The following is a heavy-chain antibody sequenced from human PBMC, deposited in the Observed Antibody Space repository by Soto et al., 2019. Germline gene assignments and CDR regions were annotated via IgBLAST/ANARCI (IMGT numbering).Heavy chain of an antibody. D-gene: IGHD3-22*01. CDR1: GFAFSDAW. CDR2: IKSKTDGGTT. CDR3: TKYSYITIIVVRFDY. V-gene: IGHV3-15*07. J-gene: IGHJ4*01. Sequence: EVQLVESGGGLVKPGGSLRLSCAASGFAFSDAWINWVRQAPGKGLEWVCRIKSKTDGGTTDFAAPVRGRFAISRYYSKNMVYMQMNSLKTEDTAVYYCTKYSYITIIVVRFDYWGHGTLVTVSS.